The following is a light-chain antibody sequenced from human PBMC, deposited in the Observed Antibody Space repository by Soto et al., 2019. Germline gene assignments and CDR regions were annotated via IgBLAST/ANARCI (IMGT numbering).Light chain of an antibody. V-gene: IGLV2-14*01. CDR2: EVS. CDR1: SSDVGGYDY. Sequence: QSALTQPASVSGSPGQSITISCTGTSSDVGGYDYVSWYQHHPGKAPKPTIYEVSNRPSGVSNRFSGSKSGNTASLTISGLQAEDEAEYYCSSYTSSSTDVFGTGTKVTVL. J-gene: IGLJ1*01. CDR3: SSYTSSSTDV.